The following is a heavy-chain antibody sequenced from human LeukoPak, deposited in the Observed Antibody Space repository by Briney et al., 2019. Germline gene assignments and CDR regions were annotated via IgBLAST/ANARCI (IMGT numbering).Heavy chain of an antibody. CDR3: ATAPYDYVWGSYRDDAFDI. CDR2: IWYDGSKK. V-gene: IGHV3-33*01. D-gene: IGHD3-16*02. J-gene: IGHJ3*02. CDR1: GFTFSNYG. Sequence: GGSLRLSCAASGFTFSNYGMHWVRQAPGKGLEWVAVIWYDGSKKYHADSVKGRFTISRDNSKNTLYLQMNSLRAEDTAVYYCATAPYDYVWGSYRDDAFDIWGQGAMVTVSS.